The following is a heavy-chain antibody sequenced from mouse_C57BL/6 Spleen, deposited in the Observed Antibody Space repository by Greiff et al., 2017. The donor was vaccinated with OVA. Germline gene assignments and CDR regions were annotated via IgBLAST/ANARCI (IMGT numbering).Heavy chain of an antibody. CDR1: GYTFTSYW. CDR2: IYPGSGST. D-gene: IGHD2-4*01. Sequence: QVHVKQPGAELVKPGASVKMSCKASGYTFTSYWITWVKQRPGQGLEWIGDIYPGSGSTNYTEKFKSKATLTVATSSRTAYMQLSSLTSEDSAVYYCARGGDYDGGYFDVGGTGTTGTVSS. CDR3: ARGGDYDGGYFDV. V-gene: IGHV1-55*01. J-gene: IGHJ1*03.